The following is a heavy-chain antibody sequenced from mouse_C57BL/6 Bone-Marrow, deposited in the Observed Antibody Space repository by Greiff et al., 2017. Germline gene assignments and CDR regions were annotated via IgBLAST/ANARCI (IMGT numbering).Heavy chain of an antibody. Sequence: VQLQQPGAELVRPGTSVKLSCKASGYTFTSYRMHWVKQRPGQGLEWIGVIDPSDSYTNYNQKFKGKATLTVDTSSSTAYMQLSSLTSEDSAVYYCARWPTGTWFAYWGQGTLVTVSA. J-gene: IGHJ3*01. CDR2: IDPSDSYT. CDR3: ARWPTGTWFAY. D-gene: IGHD4-1*02. CDR1: GYTFTSYR. V-gene: IGHV1-59*01.